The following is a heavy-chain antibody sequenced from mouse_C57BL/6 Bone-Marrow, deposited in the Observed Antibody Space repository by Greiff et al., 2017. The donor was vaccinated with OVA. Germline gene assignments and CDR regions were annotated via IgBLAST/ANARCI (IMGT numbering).Heavy chain of an antibody. D-gene: IGHD2-4*01. CDR3: ARAGDYDVGAWFAY. CDR1: GYTFTSYW. V-gene: IGHV1-72*01. CDR2: IDPNSGGT. Sequence: SCKASGYTFTSYWMHWVKQRPGRGLEWIGRIDPNSGGTKYNEKFKSKATLTVDKPSSTAYMQLSSLTSEDSAVYYCARAGDYDVGAWFAYWGQGTLVTVSA. J-gene: IGHJ3*01.